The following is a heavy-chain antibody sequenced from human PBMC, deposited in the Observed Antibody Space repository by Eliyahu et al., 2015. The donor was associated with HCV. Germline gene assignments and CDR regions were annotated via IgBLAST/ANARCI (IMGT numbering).Heavy chain of an antibody. J-gene: IGHJ4*02. CDR2: IYYSGST. CDR3: ARNQVDTTIVYSFVDY. CDR1: GXSXISXGYX. D-gene: IGHD5-18*01. V-gene: IGHV4-31*03. Sequence: QVQLQESAPGLVRPSQTLSLTCTVXGXSXISXGYXWSXVRQHPGKGLEWIGYIYYSGSTYYNPSLKSRVTISVDTXQNQFSLRLSSVTAADTAVYYCARNQVDTTIVYSFVDYWGQGTLVTVSS.